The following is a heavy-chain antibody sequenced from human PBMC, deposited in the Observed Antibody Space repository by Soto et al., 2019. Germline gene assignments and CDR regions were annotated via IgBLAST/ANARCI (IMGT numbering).Heavy chain of an antibody. CDR2: MNPNSGNT. D-gene: IGHD1-26*01. V-gene: IGHV1-8*01. J-gene: IGHJ4*02. CDR3: ARGAEFKWELLQAN. CDR1: GYTFTSYD. Sequence: QVQLVQSGAEVKKPGASVKVSCKASGYTFTSYDINWVRQATGQGLEWMGWMNPNSGNTGYAQKFQGRVTMTRNTCISTAYRELSSLRSEDTAVYYCARGAEFKWELLQANWGQGTLGTVSS.